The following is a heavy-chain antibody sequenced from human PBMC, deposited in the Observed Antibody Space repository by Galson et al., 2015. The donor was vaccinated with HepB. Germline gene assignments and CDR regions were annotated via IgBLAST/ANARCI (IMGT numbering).Heavy chain of an antibody. Sequence: SLRLSCAASGFTFSSYGMHWVRQAPGKGLEWVAVIWYDGSNKYYADSVKGRFTISRDSSKNTLYLQMNSLRADDAAVYYCARGTPGDTAMVDYWGQGTLVTVSS. D-gene: IGHD5-18*01. V-gene: IGHV3-33*01. CDR3: ARGTPGDTAMVDY. J-gene: IGHJ4*02. CDR2: IWYDGSNK. CDR1: GFTFSSYG.